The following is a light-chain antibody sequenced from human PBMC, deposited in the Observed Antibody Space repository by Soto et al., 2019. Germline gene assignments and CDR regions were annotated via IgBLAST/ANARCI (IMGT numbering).Light chain of an antibody. J-gene: IGLJ2*01. CDR2: YDS. V-gene: IGLV3-21*01. CDR3: QVWDSNSDHSV. Sequence: SYELTQPPSVSVAPGETARITCGGTNIGRKSVHCYHQKPGQAPVLVIYYDSDRPSGIPERFSGSNSENTATLTSTRVEAGYEADYYCQVWDSNSDHSVFGGGTKLTVL. CDR1: NIGRKS.